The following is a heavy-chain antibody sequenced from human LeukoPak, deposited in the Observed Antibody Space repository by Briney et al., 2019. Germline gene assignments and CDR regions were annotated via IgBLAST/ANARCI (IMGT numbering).Heavy chain of an antibody. CDR3: TIGYGHSDFDY. CDR1: GFTLTNAR. D-gene: IGHD3-3*02. Sequence: GGSLRLSCAAAGFTLTNARMGWVRQAPGKGLEWVGLIKSKIDGGTTDFAAPVKGRFTISRDDSKHTLYLQMNSLKSEDTAVYYCTIGYGHSDFDYWGQGTLVTVSS. CDR2: IKSKIDGGTT. J-gene: IGHJ4*02. V-gene: IGHV3-15*01.